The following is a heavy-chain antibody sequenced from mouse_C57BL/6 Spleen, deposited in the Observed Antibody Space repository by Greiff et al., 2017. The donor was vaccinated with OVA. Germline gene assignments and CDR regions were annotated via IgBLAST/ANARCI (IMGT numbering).Heavy chain of an antibody. D-gene: IGHD1-3*01. J-gene: IGHJ2*01. V-gene: IGHV1-54*01. CDR3: ARSGKGNYFDY. Sequence: QVQLKQSGAELVRPGTSVKVSCKASGYAFTNYLIEWVKQRPGQGLEWIGVINPGSGGTNYNEKFKGKATLTADKSSSTAYMQLSSLTSEDSAVYFCARSGKGNYFDYWGQGTTLTVSS. CDR1: GYAFTNYL. CDR2: INPGSGGT.